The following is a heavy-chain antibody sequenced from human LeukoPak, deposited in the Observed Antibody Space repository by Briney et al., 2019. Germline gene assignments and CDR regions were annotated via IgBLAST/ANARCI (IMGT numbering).Heavy chain of an antibody. J-gene: IGHJ4*02. V-gene: IGHV3-20*04. Sequence: GRSLRLSCAASGFTFGDYAMHWVRQAPGKGLEWVSGINWNGGSTGYADSVKGRFTISRDNAKNSLYLQMNSLRAEDTALYYCATGGDTMVRGVPFDYWGQGTLVTVSS. CDR3: ATGGDTMVRGVPFDY. CDR1: GFTFGDYA. D-gene: IGHD3-10*01. CDR2: INWNGGST.